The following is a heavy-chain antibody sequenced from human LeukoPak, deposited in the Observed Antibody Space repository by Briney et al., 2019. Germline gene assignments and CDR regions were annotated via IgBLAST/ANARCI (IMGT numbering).Heavy chain of an antibody. CDR2: ISWNSVVK. D-gene: IGHD5-24*01. Sequence: PGGSLRLSCAASGFVLGDYAMHWVRQAPGKGLEWVSGISWNSVVKGYADSVKSRFTISRDNAKNSLYLQMNSLRAEDTALYYCAKVSLNNYYDYWGQGILVTVSS. J-gene: IGHJ4*02. CDR3: AKVSLNNYYDY. V-gene: IGHV3-9*01. CDR1: GFVLGDYA.